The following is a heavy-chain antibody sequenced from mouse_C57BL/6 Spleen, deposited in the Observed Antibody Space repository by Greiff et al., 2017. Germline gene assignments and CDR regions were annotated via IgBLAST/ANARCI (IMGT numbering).Heavy chain of an antibody. Sequence: VQLVESGAELVRPGASVTLSCKASGYTFTDYEMHWVKQTPVHGLEWIGAIDPETGGTAYNQKFQGKAILTADKSSSKAYMGLRSLTDEESAVYYCTLRNYWGQGTTLTVAS. CDR3: TLRNY. CDR1: GYTFTDYE. J-gene: IGHJ2*01. D-gene: IGHD1-1*01. V-gene: IGHV1-15*01. CDR2: IDPETGGT.